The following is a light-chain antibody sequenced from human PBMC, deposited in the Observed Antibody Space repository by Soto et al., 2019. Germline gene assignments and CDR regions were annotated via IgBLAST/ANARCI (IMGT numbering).Light chain of an antibody. CDR3: QQYGSSPPLT. CDR1: QSVSSSY. V-gene: IGKV3-20*01. CDR2: GAS. J-gene: IGKJ4*01. Sequence: EIVLTQSPGTLSLSPGERAILSCRASQSVSSSYLAWYQQKPGQAPRLLIYGASSRATGIPDRFSGSGSGTDFTLTISRLEPEDFAMYYCQQYGSSPPLTFGGGTKVEIK.